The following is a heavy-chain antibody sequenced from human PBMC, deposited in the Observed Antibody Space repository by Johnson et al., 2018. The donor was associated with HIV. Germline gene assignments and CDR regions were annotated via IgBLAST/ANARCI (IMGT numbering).Heavy chain of an antibody. D-gene: IGHD2-15*01. J-gene: IGHJ3*02. Sequence: YMTWVRQGPGKGLEWVSVLNSGGGTYFADSVKGRFTISRDNSKNTLYLQMNSLRAEDTAVYYCARGGGSCYSNAFDIWGQGTMVTVSS. CDR1: Y. CDR2: LNSGGGT. CDR3: ARGGGSCYSNAFDI. V-gene: IGHV3-66*01.